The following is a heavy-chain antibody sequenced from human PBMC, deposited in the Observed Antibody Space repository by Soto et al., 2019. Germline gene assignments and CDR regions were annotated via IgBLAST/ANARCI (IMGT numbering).Heavy chain of an antibody. CDR3: GRNGGLGCSGGSCKTFDY. V-gene: IGHV4-34*01. Sequence: SETLSLTCAVYGGSFSGYYWSWIRQPPGKGLEWIGEINHSGSTNYNPSLKSRVTISVDTSKNQFSLKLSSVTAADTAVYYCGRNGGLGCSGGSCKTFDYWGQGTLVTVSS. J-gene: IGHJ4*02. CDR1: GGSFSGYY. CDR2: INHSGST. D-gene: IGHD2-15*01.